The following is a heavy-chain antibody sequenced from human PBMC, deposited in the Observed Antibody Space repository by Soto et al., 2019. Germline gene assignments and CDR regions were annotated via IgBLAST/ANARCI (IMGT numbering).Heavy chain of an antibody. CDR2: INSDGSTT. D-gene: IGHD2-2*01. CDR1: GFTFSSYW. V-gene: IGHV3-74*01. Sequence: EVQLVESGGGLVQPGGSLRLSCAASGFTFSSYWMHWVRQAPGKGLVWVSRINSDGSTTNYADSVKGRFTMSRDNAENTLYLHMNSLRAEDTAVYYGARDHCSTSTCYTVWFDPWGQGTPVTVSS. CDR3: ARDHCSTSTCYTVWFDP. J-gene: IGHJ5*02.